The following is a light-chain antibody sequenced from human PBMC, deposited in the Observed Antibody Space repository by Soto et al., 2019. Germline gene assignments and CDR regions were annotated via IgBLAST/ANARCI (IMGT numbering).Light chain of an antibody. Sequence: QSVLTQPPSVSGAPGQRVTISCTGSSSNIGADYAVHWYQQLPGTAPKLLIYGNSNRPSGVPDRFSGSKSCTSASLAITGIPAEDAADYYCQSYYSSLSAVVFGGGTTLTVL. V-gene: IGLV1-40*01. CDR1: SSNIGADYA. CDR3: QSYYSSLSAVV. J-gene: IGLJ3*02. CDR2: GNS.